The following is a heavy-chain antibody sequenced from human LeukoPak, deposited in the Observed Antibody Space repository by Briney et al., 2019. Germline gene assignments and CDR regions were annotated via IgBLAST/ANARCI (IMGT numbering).Heavy chain of an antibody. CDR3: ASSAKYYYDSSGYYLGY. V-gene: IGHV1-2*02. J-gene: IGHJ4*02. CDR2: INPNSGGT. Sequence: ASVKVSCKASGYTFTGYYMHWVRQAPGQGLEWMGWINPNSGGTNYAQKFQGRVTMTRDTSISTAYMELSRLRSDDTAVYYCASSAKYYYDSSGYYLGYWGQGTLVTVSS. CDR1: GYTFTGYY. D-gene: IGHD3-22*01.